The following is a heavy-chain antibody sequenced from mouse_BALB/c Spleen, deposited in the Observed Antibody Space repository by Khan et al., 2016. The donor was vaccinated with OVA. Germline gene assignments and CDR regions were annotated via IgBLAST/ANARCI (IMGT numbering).Heavy chain of an antibody. D-gene: IGHD1-1*01. V-gene: IGHV1-69*02. CDR3: TRHGSSYDAMDY. CDR1: GYTFTSYW. J-gene: IGHJ4*01. CDR2: IYPSDSYT. Sequence: QVQLQQPGAELVRPGASVKLSCKASGYTFTSYWINWVKQRPGQGLEWIGNIYPSDSYTTYNQKFKDKATLTVDKSSSTAYMQLSSPTSEDSAVYYGTRHGSSYDAMDYWGQGTSVTVSS.